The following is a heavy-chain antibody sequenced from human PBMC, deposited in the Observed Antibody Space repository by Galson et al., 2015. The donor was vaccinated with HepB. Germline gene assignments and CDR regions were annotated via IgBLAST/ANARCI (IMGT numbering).Heavy chain of an antibody. CDR2: ISYDGGHK. CDR1: GFTYRNYG. J-gene: IGHJ6*03. V-gene: IGHV3-33*01. CDR3: ARDAAGWNDGRYKYHHCYMDV. D-gene: IGHD1-1*01. Sequence: SLRLSCAASGFTYRNYGMHWVRQAPGKGLKWVAFISYDGGHKNYRDSVKGRFTISRDNSKNTLSLQMNSLRAEDTALYYCARDAAGWNDGRYKYHHCYMDVWGRGTTVTVS.